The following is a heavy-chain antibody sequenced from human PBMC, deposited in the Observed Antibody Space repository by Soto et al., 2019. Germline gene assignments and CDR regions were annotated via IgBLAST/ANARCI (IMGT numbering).Heavy chain of an antibody. J-gene: IGHJ5*02. D-gene: IGHD6-13*01. Sequence: GCLSLSCAASGFTFNGHAMLWGRKAPGKGLEWVSALSGSGGSTYYADSVKGRFTISRDNSKNTLYLQMNSLRAEDTAVYYCAKHSAAQYFNWFDPWGQGTLVTVSS. CDR1: GFTFNGHA. CDR2: LSGSGGST. V-gene: IGHV3-23*01. CDR3: AKHSAAQYFNWFDP.